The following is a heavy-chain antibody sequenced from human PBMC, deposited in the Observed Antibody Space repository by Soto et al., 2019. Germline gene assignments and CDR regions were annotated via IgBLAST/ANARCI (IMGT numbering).Heavy chain of an antibody. J-gene: IGHJ3*02. CDR3: ARGAYYYDSSGYSRGSGAFAI. CDR1: GFTFSNYG. D-gene: IGHD3-22*01. CDR2: IWYDGSNK. Sequence: LLVESGGGVVQPGRSLRLSCAASGFTFSNYGMHWVRQAPGKGLEWVAVIWYDGSNKYYAASVKGRFTISRDNSKNTLYLQMNSLRAEDTAVYYCARGAYYYDSSGYSRGSGAFAIWGQGTMVTVSS. V-gene: IGHV3-33*01.